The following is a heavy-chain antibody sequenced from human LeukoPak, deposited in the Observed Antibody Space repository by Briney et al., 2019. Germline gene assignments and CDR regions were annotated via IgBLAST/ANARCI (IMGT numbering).Heavy chain of an antibody. J-gene: IGHJ4*02. D-gene: IGHD6-6*01. Sequence: ASVKVSCKVSGYTLTELSMHWVRQAPGKGLEWMGGFDPEDGETIYAQKSQGRVTMTEDTSTDTAYMELSSLRSEDTAVYYCATSLYSSSRRFDYWGQGTLVTVSS. CDR3: ATSLYSSSRRFDY. V-gene: IGHV1-24*01. CDR2: FDPEDGET. CDR1: GYTLTELS.